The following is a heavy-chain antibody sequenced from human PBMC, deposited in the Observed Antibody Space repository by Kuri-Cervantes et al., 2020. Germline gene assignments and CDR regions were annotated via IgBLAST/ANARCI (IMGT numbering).Heavy chain of an antibody. D-gene: IGHD6-13*01. V-gene: IGHV1-46*01. Sequence: ASVKVSCKASGYTFTSYYMHWVRQAPGQGLEWMGIINPSGGSTSYAQKFQGRVTMTEDTSTDTAYMELSSLRSEDTAVYYCATRAPVIGSSWQPYYFDYWGQGTLVTVSS. CDR1: GYTFTSYY. J-gene: IGHJ4*02. CDR2: INPSGGST. CDR3: ATRAPVIGSSWQPYYFDY.